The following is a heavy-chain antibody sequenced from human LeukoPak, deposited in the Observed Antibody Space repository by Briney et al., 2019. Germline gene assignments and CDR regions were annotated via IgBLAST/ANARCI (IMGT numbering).Heavy chain of an antibody. Sequence: PSETLSPTCTVSGGSISSGGYYWSWIRQHPGKGLEWIGYIYYSGSTYYNPSLKSRVTISVDTSKNQFSLKLSSVTAADTAVYYCARLYYYDSSGFPWLAFDIWGQGTMVTVSS. CDR1: GGSISSGGYY. V-gene: IGHV4-31*03. CDR2: IYYSGST. J-gene: IGHJ3*02. D-gene: IGHD3-22*01. CDR3: ARLYYYDSSGFPWLAFDI.